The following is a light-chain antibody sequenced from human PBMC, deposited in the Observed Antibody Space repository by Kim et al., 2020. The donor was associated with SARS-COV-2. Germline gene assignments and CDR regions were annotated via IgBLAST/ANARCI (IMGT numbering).Light chain of an antibody. J-gene: IGLJ1*01. Sequence: LVPIVCPATTLDVGGYNYDAGDQQHPGTAPKPMIDKVHNRPPAVSARFSGSKYGDTASLTIIGLHAEDEAADYCSSSASNTSYVFGTGTKVTVL. CDR1: TLDVGGYNY. CDR3: SSSASNTSYV. V-gene: IGLV2-14*01. CDR2: KVH.